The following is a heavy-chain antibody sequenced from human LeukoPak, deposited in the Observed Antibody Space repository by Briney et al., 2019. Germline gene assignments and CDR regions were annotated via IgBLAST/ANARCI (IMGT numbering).Heavy chain of an antibody. V-gene: IGHV3-23*01. CDR1: GFTFSSYA. Sequence: GGSLRLSCAGSGFTFSSYAMSWVRQAPGKGLEWVSAISDSCDYTYYADSVKGRFTISRDNSKNTLYLHVNSLRAEDTAVYYCAKDTSIGKYCTSGVCSPFDYWGQGTLVTVSS. D-gene: IGHD2-8*01. J-gene: IGHJ4*02. CDR3: AKDTSIGKYCTSGVCSPFDY. CDR2: ISDSCDYT.